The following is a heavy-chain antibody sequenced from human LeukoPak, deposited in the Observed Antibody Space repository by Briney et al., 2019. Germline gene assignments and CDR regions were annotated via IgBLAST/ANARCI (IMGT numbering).Heavy chain of an antibody. CDR3: ARVLGAFDI. D-gene: IGHD1-26*01. V-gene: IGHV4-59*01. CDR2: IYYSGST. Sequence: SETLSLTRTVSGGSISSYYWSWIRQPPAKGLEWIGYIYYSGSTNYNPSLKSRVTISVDTSKNQFSLKLSSVTAADTAVYDCARVLGAFDIWGQGTMVTVSS. CDR1: GGSISSYY. J-gene: IGHJ3*02.